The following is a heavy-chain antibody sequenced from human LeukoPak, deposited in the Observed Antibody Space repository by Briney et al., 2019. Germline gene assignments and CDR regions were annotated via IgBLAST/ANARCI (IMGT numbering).Heavy chain of an antibody. CDR3: ARDPFSRLFSDAFDI. D-gene: IGHD3-22*01. CDR2: ISAYNGNT. J-gene: IGHJ3*02. V-gene: IGHV1-18*04. CDR1: GYTFTSYG. Sequence: ASVKVSCKASGYTFTSYGISWVRQAPGQGREWMGWISAYNGNTNYAQKLQGRVTMTTDTSTSTAYMELRSLRSDDTAVYYCARDPFSRLFSDAFDIWGQGTMVTVSS.